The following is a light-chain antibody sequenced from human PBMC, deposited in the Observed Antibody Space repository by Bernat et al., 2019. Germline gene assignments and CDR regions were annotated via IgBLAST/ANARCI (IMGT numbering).Light chain of an antibody. CDR1: QSVSGN. CDR3: QQYYTWPLT. CDR2: DTS. V-gene: IGKV3-15*01. J-gene: IGKJ4*01. Sequence: ETVMTQSPATLSVSPGERATLSCRASQSVSGNLAWYQQQPGQAPRLLIYDTSNRATGIPARFSGTGSGTEFTLTISSLQSEDFAVYYWQQYYTWPLTFGGGTKVEIK.